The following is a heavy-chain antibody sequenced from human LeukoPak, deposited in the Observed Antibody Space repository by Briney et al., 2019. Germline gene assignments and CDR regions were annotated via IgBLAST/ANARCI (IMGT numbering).Heavy chain of an antibody. Sequence: GGSLRLSCAASGITFSGYDMHWVRQGTGKNLEWVSAIGPAGDTYYSDSVRDRFTISRDNSKNTLYLQMSSLRAEDTARYFCAKVRSGWSPFDYWGQGTLVTVSS. D-gene: IGHD6-19*01. CDR2: IGPAGDT. J-gene: IGHJ4*02. V-gene: IGHV3-13*01. CDR1: GITFSGYD. CDR3: AKVRSGWSPFDY.